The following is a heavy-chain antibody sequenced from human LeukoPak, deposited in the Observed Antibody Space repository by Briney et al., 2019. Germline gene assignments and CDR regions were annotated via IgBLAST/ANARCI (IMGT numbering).Heavy chain of an antibody. CDR2: INHSGST. CDR1: GGSFSGYY. V-gene: IGHV4-34*01. Sequence: SETLSLTCAVYGGSFSGYYWSWIRQPPGKGLEWIGEINHSGSTNYNPSLKSRVTISVDTSKNQFSLKLSSVTAADPAGYYCGRARQKLQSSSRAGGREPRDSFDYWGKGTRVTVPS. J-gene: IGHJ4*02. D-gene: IGHD3-10*02. CDR3: GRARQKLQSSSRAGGREPRDSFDY.